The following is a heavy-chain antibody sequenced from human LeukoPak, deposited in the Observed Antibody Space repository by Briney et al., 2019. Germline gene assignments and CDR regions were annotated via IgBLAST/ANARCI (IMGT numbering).Heavy chain of an antibody. CDR1: GGTFSSYA. Sequence: GSSVKVSCKASGGTFSSYAISWVRQAPGQGLEWMGGIIPIFGTANYSQKFQGRVTITADKSTSTAYMELSRLRSDDTALYYCARGTYYDSSRYSGVRLFDYWGQGTLVTVSS. J-gene: IGHJ4*02. CDR3: ARGTYYDSSRYSGVRLFDY. CDR2: IIPIFGTA. D-gene: IGHD3-22*01. V-gene: IGHV1-69*06.